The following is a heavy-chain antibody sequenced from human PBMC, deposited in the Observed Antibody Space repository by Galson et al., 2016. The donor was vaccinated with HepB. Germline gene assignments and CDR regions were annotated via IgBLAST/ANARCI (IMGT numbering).Heavy chain of an antibody. CDR3: VSPSGYCSSLSCPFDY. CDR1: GFSVSSYA. CDR2: ISGSGDKT. V-gene: IGHV3-23*01. J-gene: IGHJ4*02. D-gene: IGHD2-2*01. Sequence: SLRLSCAASGFSVSSYALSWVRQPPGKGLEWVSTISGSGDKTYYIDSVKGRFTISRDNSKDTLYLQMHILRVEDTAVYYCVSPSGYCSSLSCPFDYWGPGTLVSVSS.